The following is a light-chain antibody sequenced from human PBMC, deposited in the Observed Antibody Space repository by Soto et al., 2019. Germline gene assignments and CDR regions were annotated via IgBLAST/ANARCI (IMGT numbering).Light chain of an antibody. V-gene: IGLV1-40*01. J-gene: IGLJ1*01. CDR2: GNT. Sequence: QSLLTQPPSVSGAPGQRVTISCTGSSSNIGSTYDVQWYQQLPGTAPKLLIHGNTDRPSGVPDRFSGSKSGTSASLAITGLQADDEADYYCQSYDDSLSVHYVFGNGTKVTVL. CDR1: SSNIGSTYD. CDR3: QSYDDSLSVHYV.